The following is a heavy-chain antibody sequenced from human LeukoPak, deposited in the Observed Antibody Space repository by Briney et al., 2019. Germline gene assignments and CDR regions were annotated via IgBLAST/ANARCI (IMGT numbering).Heavy chain of an antibody. Sequence: GESLKISCKGSGYSFTSYWIGWVRQMPGKGLEWMGIIYPGDSDTRYSPSFQGQVTISADKSIGTAYLQWSSLKASDTAMYYCARQGDYDSSGYYPNWFDPWGQGTLVTVSS. CDR1: GYSFTSYW. V-gene: IGHV5-51*01. CDR3: ARQGDYDSSGYYPNWFDP. CDR2: IYPGDSDT. J-gene: IGHJ5*02. D-gene: IGHD3-22*01.